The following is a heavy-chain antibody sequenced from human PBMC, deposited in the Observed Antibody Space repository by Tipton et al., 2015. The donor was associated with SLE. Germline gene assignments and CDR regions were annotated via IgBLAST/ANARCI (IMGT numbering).Heavy chain of an antibody. CDR2: INHSGST. V-gene: IGHV4-34*01. CDR1: GGSISSYY. Sequence: TLSLTCIVSGGSISSYYWTWIRQPPGKGLEWIGEINHSGSTNYNPSLKSRVTISVDASKNQFSLKMNSVTAADTAVYYCARGGRTIATRQGWFDPWGQGTRVTVSS. D-gene: IGHD6-6*01. J-gene: IGHJ5*02. CDR3: ARGGRTIATRQGWFDP.